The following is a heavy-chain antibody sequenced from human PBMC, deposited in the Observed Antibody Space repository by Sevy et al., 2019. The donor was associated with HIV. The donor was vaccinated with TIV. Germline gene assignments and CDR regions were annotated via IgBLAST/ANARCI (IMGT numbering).Heavy chain of an antibody. CDR2: ISSSSSTI. J-gene: IGHJ4*02. D-gene: IGHD3-22*01. CDR1: GFTFSSYS. Sequence: GSLKSSCAASGFTFSSYSMNWVRQAPGKGLEWVSYISSSSSTIYYADSVKGRFTISRDNAKNSLYLQMNSLRDEDTAVYYCATYYYDSSGYSIPFDYWGQGTLVTVSS. CDR3: ATYYYDSSGYSIPFDY. V-gene: IGHV3-48*02.